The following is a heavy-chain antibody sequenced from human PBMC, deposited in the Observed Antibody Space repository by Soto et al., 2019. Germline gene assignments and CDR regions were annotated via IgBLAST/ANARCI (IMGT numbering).Heavy chain of an antibody. CDR3: ARDLAVAGTDY. V-gene: IGHV1-3*01. D-gene: IGHD6-19*01. CDR1: GYTFTSYS. CDR2: INAGNGNT. Sequence: ASVKVSCKASGYTFTSYSMHWVRQAPGQRPEWMGWINAGNGNTKYSQKFQGRVTITRDTSASTAYMELSSLRSEDTAVYYCARDLAVAGTDYWGQGTLVTVSS. J-gene: IGHJ4*02.